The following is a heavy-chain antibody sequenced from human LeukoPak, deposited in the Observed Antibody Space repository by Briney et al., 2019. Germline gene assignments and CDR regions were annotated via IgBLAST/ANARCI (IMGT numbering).Heavy chain of an antibody. Sequence: PGRSLRLSCAASGFTFSSYGMHWVRQAPGKGLEWVAVISYDGSNKYYADSVKGRFTISRDNSKNTLYLQMNSLRAEDTAVYYCAREITYYYGSGSYYRPCAFDIWGQGTMVTVSS. J-gene: IGHJ3*02. CDR1: GFTFSSYG. V-gene: IGHV3-30*03. D-gene: IGHD3-10*01. CDR2: ISYDGSNK. CDR3: AREITYYYGSGSYYRPCAFDI.